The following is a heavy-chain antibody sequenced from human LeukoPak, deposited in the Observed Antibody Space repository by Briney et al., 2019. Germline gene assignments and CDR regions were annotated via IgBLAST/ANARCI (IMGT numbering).Heavy chain of an antibody. V-gene: IGHV4-38-2*02. J-gene: IGHJ3*02. CDR1: GYSISSGYY. CDR3: ARRIQRTDFWSGYLQAFDI. Sequence: PSETLSLTCTVSGYSISSGYYWGWIRQPPGKGLEWIGSIYYSGSTYYNPSLKSRVTISVDTSKNQFSLKLSSVTAADTAVYYCARRIQRTDFWSGYLQAFDIWGQGTMVTVSS. CDR2: IYYSGST. D-gene: IGHD3-3*01.